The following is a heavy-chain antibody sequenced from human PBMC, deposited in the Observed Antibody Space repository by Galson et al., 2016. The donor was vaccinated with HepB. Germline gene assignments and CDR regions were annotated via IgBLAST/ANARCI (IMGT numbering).Heavy chain of an antibody. Sequence: LKLPCAASGLTLSRYAMRCARQAPGKGLEWVADIWSNGNNKYYADSVRGRFSVSRDQAKNTLYMQMNSLRAEDTAVYYCARDSDTSGLHWYFDLWGRGTLVTVSS. D-gene: IGHD3-22*01. CDR3: ARDSDTSGLHWYFDL. CDR1: GLTLSRYA. CDR2: IWSNGNNK. V-gene: IGHV3-33*08. J-gene: IGHJ2*01.